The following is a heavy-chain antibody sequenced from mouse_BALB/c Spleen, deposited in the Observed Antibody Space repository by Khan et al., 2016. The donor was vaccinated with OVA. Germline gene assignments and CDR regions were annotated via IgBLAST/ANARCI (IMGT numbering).Heavy chain of an antibody. J-gene: IGHJ2*01. V-gene: IGHV1-20*02. CDR2: INPHIGET. CDR3: TRVYRSDLDY. D-gene: IGHD1-1*01. Sequence: VQLQQSGPELVKPGASVKISCKASGYSFTGYFMNWVMQSPGKSLEWIGRINPHIGETFYNPKFKGKATLTVDESSSTAHMELRSLASEDSAVYYCTRVYRSDLDYWGQGTTLTVSS. CDR1: GYSFTGYF.